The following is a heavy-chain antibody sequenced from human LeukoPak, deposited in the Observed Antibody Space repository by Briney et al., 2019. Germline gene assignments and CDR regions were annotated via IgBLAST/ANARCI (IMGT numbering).Heavy chain of an antibody. CDR3: TRERWLQPGHSYYGMDV. J-gene: IGHJ6*02. V-gene: IGHV6-1*01. CDR1: GDSVSGNSAA. Sequence: SQTLSLTCAISGDSVSGNSAAWNWLRQSPSRGLEWLGRTYYRSKWYNDYAVSVKSRITVNPDTSKNQFSLQLSFVTPEDTAVYYCTRERWLQPGHSYYGMDVWGQGTTVTVSS. CDR2: TYYRSKWYN. D-gene: IGHD5-24*01.